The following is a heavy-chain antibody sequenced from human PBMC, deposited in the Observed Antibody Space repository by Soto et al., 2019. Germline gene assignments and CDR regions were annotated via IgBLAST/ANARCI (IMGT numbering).Heavy chain of an antibody. V-gene: IGHV3-66*01. CDR1: GFTVSSNY. D-gene: IGHD2-15*01. J-gene: IGHJ6*03. CDR2: IYSGGST. CDR3: ARAGPSAGYCSGGSCYSSYYYYYMDV. Sequence: GGSLRLSCAASGFTVSSNYMSWVRQAPGKGLEWVSVIYSGGSTYYADSVKGRFTISRDNSKNTLYLQMNSLRAEDTAVYYCARAGPSAGYCSGGSCYSSYYYYYMDVWGKGTTVTVSS.